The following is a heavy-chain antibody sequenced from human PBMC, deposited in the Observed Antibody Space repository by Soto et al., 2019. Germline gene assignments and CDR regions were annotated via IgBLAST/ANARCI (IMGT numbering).Heavy chain of an antibody. CDR1: GFTFSSYG. CDR2: ISYHGSNK. Sequence: SLRLSCAASGFTFSSYGMHWVRQAPGKGLEWVAVISYHGSNKDYADSVKGRFTISRDNSKNTLYLQLNSLRGEDTAVYYCAKDRQLGSSLYYFDYWGQGTLVTVYS. J-gene: IGHJ4*02. D-gene: IGHD5-18*01. V-gene: IGHV3-30*18. CDR3: AKDRQLGSSLYYFDY.